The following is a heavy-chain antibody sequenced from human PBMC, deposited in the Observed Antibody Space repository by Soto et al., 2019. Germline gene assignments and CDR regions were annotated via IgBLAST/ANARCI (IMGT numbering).Heavy chain of an antibody. CDR1: GYTFTSYA. V-gene: IGHV1-3*01. D-gene: IGHD6-19*01. CDR2: INAGNGNT. J-gene: IGHJ3*02. Sequence: GASVKVSCKASGYTFTSYAMHWVRQAPGQRLEWMGWINAGNGNTKYSQKFQGRVTITRDTSASTAYMELSSLRSEDTAVYYCARDRSGWNDAFDIWGQGTMVTVSS. CDR3: ARDRSGWNDAFDI.